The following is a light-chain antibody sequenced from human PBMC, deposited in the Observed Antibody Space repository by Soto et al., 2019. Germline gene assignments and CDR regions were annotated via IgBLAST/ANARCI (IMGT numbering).Light chain of an antibody. J-gene: IGKJ2*01. CDR2: AAS. CDR3: QQSYSTPYT. CDR1: QGVSGY. V-gene: IGKV1-39*01. Sequence: DIQMTQSPSSLSASVGDRVTITCRASQGVSGYLLWYQQKPGIAPKLLIYAASSLQSGVPSRFSGSGSGTDFTLTISSLQPEDFATYYCQQSYSTPYTFGQGTKLEIK.